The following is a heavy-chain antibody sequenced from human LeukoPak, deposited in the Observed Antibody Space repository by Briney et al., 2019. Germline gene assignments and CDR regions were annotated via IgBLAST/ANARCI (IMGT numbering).Heavy chain of an antibody. D-gene: IGHD3-22*01. CDR3: ARNYHYDSSSYSDY. CDR1: GFTFSSYG. J-gene: IGHJ4*02. CDR2: IWYDGSNQ. Sequence: GGSLRLSCAASGFTFSSYGMHWVRQAPGKGLEWVANIWYDGSNQLYADSVKGRFTISRDNSKNTLYLQMNSLRVEDTAVYYCARNYHYDSSSYSDYWGQGTLVTVSS. V-gene: IGHV3-33*01.